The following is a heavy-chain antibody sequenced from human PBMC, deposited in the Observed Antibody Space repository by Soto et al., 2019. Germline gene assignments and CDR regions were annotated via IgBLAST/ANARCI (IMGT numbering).Heavy chain of an antibody. CDR3: AKFGYGVYGMDV. Sequence: LRLSCAASGFTFSSYGMHWVRQAPGKGLEWVAVISYDGSNKYYADSVKGRFTISRDNSKNTLYLQMNSLRAEDTAVYYCAKFGYGVYGMDVWGQGSTVTVSS. D-gene: IGHD4-17*01. V-gene: IGHV3-30*18. CDR1: GFTFSSYG. CDR2: ISYDGSNK. J-gene: IGHJ6*02.